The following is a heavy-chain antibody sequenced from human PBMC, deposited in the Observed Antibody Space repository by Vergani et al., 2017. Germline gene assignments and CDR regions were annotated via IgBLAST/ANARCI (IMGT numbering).Heavy chain of an antibody. V-gene: IGHV3-30*02. Sequence: QLVESGGGWVQPGGSLRLSCVASGFTFSSYGMHWVRQAPGTGLEWVAFIRYDESNKYYTDSVKGRFTISRDKSKNTLYLKMNSLRAEDTAVYYGAKDSKEQRDYHGSGNYYNFDYWGPGILVTVAS. CDR2: IRYDESNK. CDR1: GFTFSSYG. CDR3: AKDSKEQRDYHGSGNYYNFDY. D-gene: IGHD3-10*01. J-gene: IGHJ4*02.